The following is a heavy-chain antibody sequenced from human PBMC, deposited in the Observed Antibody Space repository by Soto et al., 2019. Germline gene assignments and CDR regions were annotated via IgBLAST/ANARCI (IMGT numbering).Heavy chain of an antibody. CDR1: GYTFTSYG. J-gene: IGHJ4*02. V-gene: IGHV1-18*01. CDR3: ARDVGYGLIDY. Sequence: QVQLVQSGAEVKKPGASVKVSCKASGYTFTSYGISWVRQAPGQGLEWMGWINAYNGNTNYAQKLQGRVTMTTDTSTSTDNMELRSVISDDTAVYYCARDVGYGLIDYRGQGTLVTVSA. CDR2: INAYNGNT. D-gene: IGHD5-18*01.